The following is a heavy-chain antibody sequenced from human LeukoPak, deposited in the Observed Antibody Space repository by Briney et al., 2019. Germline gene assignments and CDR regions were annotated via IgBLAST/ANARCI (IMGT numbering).Heavy chain of an antibody. CDR3: ARMGNPATVTADY. D-gene: IGHD4-17*01. CDR1: GGSMRSYY. Sequence: SETLSLTCTVSGGSMRSYYWSWIRQPPGKGLEWIGYIYYSGSTIYNPSLKSRVTISLDTSKNQFSLKMNSVTAADTAVYYCARMGNPATVTADYWGQGTLVTVSS. V-gene: IGHV4-59*08. J-gene: IGHJ4*02. CDR2: IYYSGST.